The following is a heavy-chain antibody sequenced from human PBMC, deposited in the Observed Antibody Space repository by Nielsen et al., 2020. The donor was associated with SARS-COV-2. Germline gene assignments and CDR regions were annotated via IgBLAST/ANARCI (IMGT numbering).Heavy chain of an antibody. J-gene: IGHJ4*02. Sequence: GESLKISCAASGFTFSSYSMNWVRQAPGKGLEWVSSISSSSSYIYYADSVKGRFTISRDNAKNSLYLQMNSLKTEDTAVYYCTTESGSYSDFDYWGQGTLVTVSS. CDR1: GFTFSSYS. CDR2: ISSSSSYI. CDR3: TTESGSYSDFDY. V-gene: IGHV3-21*03. D-gene: IGHD1-26*01.